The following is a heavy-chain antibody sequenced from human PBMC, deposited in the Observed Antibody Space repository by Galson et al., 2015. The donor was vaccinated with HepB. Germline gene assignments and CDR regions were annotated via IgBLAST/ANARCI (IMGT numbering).Heavy chain of an antibody. D-gene: IGHD3-10*01. Sequence: SLRLSCAASGFSLSGSAMHWVRQASGKGLEWVGHIRSKGNNYATAYAASVNGRFTISRDDSKNTAYLQMNSLNTEDTAVYYCTRRFAGYYYMDVWGKGTTVTVSS. V-gene: IGHV3-73*01. J-gene: IGHJ6*03. CDR2: IRSKGNNYAT. CDR1: GFSLSGSA. CDR3: TRRFAGYYYMDV.